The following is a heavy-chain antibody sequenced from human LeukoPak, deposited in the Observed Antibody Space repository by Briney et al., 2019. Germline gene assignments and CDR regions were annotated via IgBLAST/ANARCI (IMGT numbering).Heavy chain of an antibody. D-gene: IGHD6-19*01. J-gene: IGHJ6*02. CDR2: ISYDGSNK. V-gene: IGHV3-30-3*01. Sequence: RRSPGLSCAASGFTFSSYAMHWVRQAPGKGLEWVAVISYDGSNKYYADSVKGRFTISRDNSKNTLYLQMNSLRAEDTAVYYCARDHINSSGWSPFHSWYYYYYYGMDVWGQGTTVTVSS. CDR3: ARDHINSSGWSPFHSWYYYYYYGMDV. CDR1: GFTFSSYA.